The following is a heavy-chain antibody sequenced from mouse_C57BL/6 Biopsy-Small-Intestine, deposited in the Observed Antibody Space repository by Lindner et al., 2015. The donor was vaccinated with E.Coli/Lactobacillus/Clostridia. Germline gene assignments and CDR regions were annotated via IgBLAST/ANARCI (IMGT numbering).Heavy chain of an antibody. V-gene: IGHV1-81*01. J-gene: IGHJ1*01. CDR2: MNPNSGNT. CDR3: AGERFYGSASYYRDAMDV. CDR1: GCTFTSYD. Sequence: SVKVSCKASGCTFTSYDINWVRQATGQGLEWMGWMNPNSGNTGYAQKFQGRVTMTRNTSISTAYMELSSLRSEDTAVYYCAGERFYGSASYYRDAMDVWGQGTTVTVSS. D-gene: IGHD2-12*01.